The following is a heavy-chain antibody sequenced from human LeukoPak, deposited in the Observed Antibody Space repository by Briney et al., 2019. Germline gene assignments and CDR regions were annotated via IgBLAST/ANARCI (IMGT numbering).Heavy chain of an antibody. Sequence: GGSLRLSCAASGFTFGSYSMNWVRQAPGKGLEWVSSISSSSSYIYYADSVKGRFTISRDNAKNSLYLQMNSLRAEDTAVYYCAKDQRYCSSTSCLSYDWFDPWGQGTLVTVSS. CDR2: ISSSSSYI. CDR3: AKDQRYCSSTSCLSYDWFDP. CDR1: GFTFGSYS. J-gene: IGHJ5*02. D-gene: IGHD2-2*01. V-gene: IGHV3-21*01.